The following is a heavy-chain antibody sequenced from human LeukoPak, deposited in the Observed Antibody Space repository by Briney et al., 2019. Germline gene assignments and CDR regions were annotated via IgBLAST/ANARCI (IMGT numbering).Heavy chain of an antibody. CDR2: IYPTGTP. J-gene: IGHJ5*02. V-gene: IGHV4-61*02. D-gene: IGHD5-18*01. Sequence: PSETLSLTCTVSGGSMTSAMYHWTWIRQSAGRGLEWLGRIYPTGTPHYNPSLKNRITIAIDTSKNQFSLTLTSVTAADTAVYYCARQVPGDTATADWFDPWGQGTLVTVSS. CDR1: GGSMTSAMYH. CDR3: ARQVPGDTATADWFDP.